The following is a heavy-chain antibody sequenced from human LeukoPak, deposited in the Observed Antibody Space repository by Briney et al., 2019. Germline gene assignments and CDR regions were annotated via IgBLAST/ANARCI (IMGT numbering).Heavy chain of an antibody. D-gene: IGHD3-16*01. J-gene: IGHJ4*02. CDR2: VYWDDDK. V-gene: IGHV2-5*02. Sequence: SGPTLLKPTQTLTLTCTFSGFSLSTRGGGVAWIRQPPGKALEFVALVYWDDDKRYSPSLKSRLTITKDTSNNLVVLTMINMDPVDTGTYYCAHSSIMITFGGVTFDYWGQGAPVTVSS. CDR3: AHSSIMITFGGVTFDY. CDR1: GFSLSTRGGG.